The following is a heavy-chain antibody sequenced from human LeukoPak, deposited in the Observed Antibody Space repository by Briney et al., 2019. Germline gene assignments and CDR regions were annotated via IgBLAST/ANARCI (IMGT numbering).Heavy chain of an antibody. D-gene: IGHD6-13*01. Sequence: GGSLRLSCAASGFTFSSYSMNWVRQAAGKGLEWVSSISSSSSYIYYADSVKGRFTISRDNAKNSLYLQMNSLRAEDTAVYYCAGEGSSSWYRGRLDYWGQGTLVTVSS. CDR3: AGEGSSSWYRGRLDY. CDR1: GFTFSSYS. V-gene: IGHV3-21*01. CDR2: ISSSSSYI. J-gene: IGHJ4*02.